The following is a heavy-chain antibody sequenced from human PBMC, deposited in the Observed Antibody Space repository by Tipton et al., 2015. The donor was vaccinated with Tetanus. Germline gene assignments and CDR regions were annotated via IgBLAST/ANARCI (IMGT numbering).Heavy chain of an antibody. CDR3: ARHPPPYYYGSGSYLDY. CDR2: IYYSGST. Sequence: GEALSNGDYYWSWIRQPPGKGLESIGYIYYSGSTYYNPSLKSRVTISVDTSKNQFSLRLSSVTAADTAVYFCARHPPPYYYGSGSYLDYWGQGTPVTVSS. J-gene: IGHJ4*02. CDR1: GEALSNGDYY. V-gene: IGHV4-30-4*01. D-gene: IGHD3-10*01.